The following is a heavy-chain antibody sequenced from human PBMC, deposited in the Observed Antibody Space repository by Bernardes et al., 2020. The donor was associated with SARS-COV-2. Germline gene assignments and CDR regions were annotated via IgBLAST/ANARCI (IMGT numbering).Heavy chain of an antibody. J-gene: IGHJ4*02. D-gene: IGHD3-22*01. Sequence: GGSLRLSCAASGFNFDFYCMSWVRQAPGKGLEWVANLKHDGGDKYYVDSVEGRFSISRDNADNSLFRQMTSLRGEDTAVYYGAREARSHYRDRGGYYSKSFDYCVQGSLV. CDR3: AREARSHYRDRGGYYSKSFDY. CDR2: LKHDGGDK. V-gene: IGHV3-7*01. CDR1: GFNFDFYC.